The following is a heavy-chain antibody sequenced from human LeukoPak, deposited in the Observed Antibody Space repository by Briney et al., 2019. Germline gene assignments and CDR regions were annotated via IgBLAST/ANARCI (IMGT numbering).Heavy chain of an antibody. CDR2: INHSGST. D-gene: IGHD3-10*01. CDR1: GGSFSGYY. Sequence: KASETLSLTCAVYGGSFSGYYWSWIRQPPGKGLEWIGEINHSGSTNYNPSLKSRVTISVDTSKNQFSLKLSSVTAADTAVYYCARHTPPNNYYGSGLAFDIWGQGTMVTISS. J-gene: IGHJ3*02. CDR3: ARHTPPNNYYGSGLAFDI. V-gene: IGHV4-34*01.